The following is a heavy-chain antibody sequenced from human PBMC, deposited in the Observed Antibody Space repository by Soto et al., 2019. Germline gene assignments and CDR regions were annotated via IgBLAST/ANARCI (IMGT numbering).Heavy chain of an antibody. CDR3: ARVWGGAFDF. CDR2: IYYSGST. J-gene: IGHJ3*01. D-gene: IGHD3-10*01. CDR1: GGSISSYY. V-gene: IGHV4-59*01. Sequence: SETLSLTCAVSGGSISSYYWSWIRQPPGKGLEWIGYIYYSGSTNYNPSLKSRVTISVDTSKNQFSLKLSSVTAADTAVYYCARVWGGAFDFWGQGTMVTVSS.